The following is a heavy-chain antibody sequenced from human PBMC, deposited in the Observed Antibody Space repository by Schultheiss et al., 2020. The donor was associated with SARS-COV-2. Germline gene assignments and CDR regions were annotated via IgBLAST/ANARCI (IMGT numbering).Heavy chain of an antibody. D-gene: IGHD6-19*01. Sequence: GGSLRLSCAASGFTFSSYEMNWVRQAPGKGLEWVSAISGSGGSTYYADSVKGRFTISRDNSKNTLYLQMNSLRAEDTAVYYCARPSIAVYSYAFDIWGQGTMVTVSS. V-gene: IGHV3-23*01. CDR2: ISGSGGST. CDR1: GFTFSSYE. CDR3: ARPSIAVYSYAFDI. J-gene: IGHJ3*02.